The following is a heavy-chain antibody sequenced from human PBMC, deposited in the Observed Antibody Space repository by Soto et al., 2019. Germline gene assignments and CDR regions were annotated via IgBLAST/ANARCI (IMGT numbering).Heavy chain of an antibody. Sequence: QVQLVQSGAEVKKPGASLKVSCKVSGYTLSSYGLSWVRQAPGQGLEWLGWISAKTGNTKYAQRLQGRVTMTTDTSTNTAYMELRSLRSDDTAGYYCARGGRGYYDSSSWFDYWGQGTLVTVSS. V-gene: IGHV1-18*01. J-gene: IGHJ4*02. D-gene: IGHD3-22*01. CDR3: ARGGRGYYDSSSWFDY. CDR2: ISAKTGNT. CDR1: GYTLSSYG.